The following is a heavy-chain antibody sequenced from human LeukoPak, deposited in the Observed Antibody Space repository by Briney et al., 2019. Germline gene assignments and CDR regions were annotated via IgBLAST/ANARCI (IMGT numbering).Heavy chain of an antibody. Sequence: PGGSLRLSCAASGFTFSSYAMSWVRQAPGKGLEWVSVIYSGGSTYYADSVRGRFTISRDNSKNTLYLQMNSLRAEDTAVYYCARDKNPGIAADWGQGTLVTVSS. J-gene: IGHJ4*02. CDR2: IYSGGST. CDR1: GFTFSSYA. V-gene: IGHV3-53*01. D-gene: IGHD6-13*01. CDR3: ARDKNPGIAAD.